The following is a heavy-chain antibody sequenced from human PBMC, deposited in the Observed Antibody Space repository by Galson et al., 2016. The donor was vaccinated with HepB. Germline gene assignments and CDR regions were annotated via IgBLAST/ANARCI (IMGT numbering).Heavy chain of an antibody. D-gene: IGHD2-2*01. CDR1: GFTLSSYG. CDR2: ISFDGSYK. Sequence: SLRLSCAASGFTLSSYGMHWVRQAPGKGLEWVSVISFDGSYKYYADSVKGRFIISRDNSKKTLYLQMNSLRAEDTAMYYCARVGRIVAAAMVYHYGMDVWGQGTTVTVSS. V-gene: IGHV3-30*03. CDR3: ARVGRIVAAAMVYHYGMDV. J-gene: IGHJ6*02.